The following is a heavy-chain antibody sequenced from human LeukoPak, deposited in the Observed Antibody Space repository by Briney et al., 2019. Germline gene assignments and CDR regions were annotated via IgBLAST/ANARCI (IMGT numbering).Heavy chain of an antibody. Sequence: PSETLSLTCTVSGGSISSSSYYWGWIRQPPGKGLECIGSIYYSGSTYYNPSLKSRVTISVDTSKNQFSLKLSSVTAADTAVYYCARRVATIIVGAFDIWGQGTMVTVSS. CDR1: GGSISSSSYY. CDR3: ARRVATIIVGAFDI. D-gene: IGHD5-12*01. CDR2: IYYSGST. J-gene: IGHJ3*02. V-gene: IGHV4-39*01.